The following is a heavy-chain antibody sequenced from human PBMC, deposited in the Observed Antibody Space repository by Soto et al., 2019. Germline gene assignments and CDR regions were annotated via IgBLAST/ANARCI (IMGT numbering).Heavy chain of an antibody. CDR3: ASDMMRDYYDPHTPPDAFDI. CDR2: IIPIFGTA. CDR1: GGTFSSYA. D-gene: IGHD3-22*01. J-gene: IGHJ3*02. Sequence: ASVKVSCKASGGTFSSYAISWVRQAPGQGLEWMGGIIPIFGTANYAQKFQGRVTITADESTSTAYMELGSLRSEDTAVYYCASDMMRDYYDPHTPPDAFDIWGQGTMVTVSS. V-gene: IGHV1-69*13.